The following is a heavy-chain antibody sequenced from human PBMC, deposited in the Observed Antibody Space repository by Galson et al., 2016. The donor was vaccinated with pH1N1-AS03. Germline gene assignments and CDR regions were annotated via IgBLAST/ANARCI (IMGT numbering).Heavy chain of an antibody. Sequence: SVKVSCKASGYIFTGFYVHWVRQAPGQGLEWMGWINPNNGVTNYAQKFQAWVTMTGDTSISTAYMELYGLKSDDTAVYYCARDPRGPCSSATCATTYYFGMDAWGQGTTVFVSS. D-gene: IGHD1-26*01. CDR1: GYIFTGFY. J-gene: IGHJ6*02. V-gene: IGHV1-2*04. CDR3: ARDPRGPCSSATCATTYYFGMDA. CDR2: INPNNGVT.